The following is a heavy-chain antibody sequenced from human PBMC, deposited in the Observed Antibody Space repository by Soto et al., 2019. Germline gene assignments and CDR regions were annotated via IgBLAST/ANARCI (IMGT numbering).Heavy chain of an antibody. CDR2: TYYRSKWYN. D-gene: IGHD5-18*01. J-gene: IGHJ6*02. V-gene: IGHV6-1*01. CDR3: ARGEVGGYSYGYNYYYGMDV. CDR1: GDSVSSNSAA. Sequence: SQTLSLTCAISGDSVSSNSAAWNWIRQSPSRGLEWLGRTYYRSKWYNDYAVSVKSRITINPDTSKNQFSLQLNSVTTEDTAVYYCARGEVGGYSYGYNYYYGMDVWGQGTTVTSP.